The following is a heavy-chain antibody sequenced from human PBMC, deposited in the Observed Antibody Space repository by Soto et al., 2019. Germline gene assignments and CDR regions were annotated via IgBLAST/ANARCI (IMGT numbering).Heavy chain of an antibody. CDR2: ISGSAGST. V-gene: IGHV3-23*01. CDR3: LRHCT. Sequence: EVQLLESGGGLVQPGGSLRLSCAASGFTFSNFAMSWVRQAPGKGLEWVSTISGSAGSTYYAASDSVKGRFTISRDNSKNTVYLEVNSLRVEDPAIYYCLRHCTWGQGTLVTVSS. D-gene: IGHD2-21*02. CDR1: GFTFSNFA. J-gene: IGHJ4*02.